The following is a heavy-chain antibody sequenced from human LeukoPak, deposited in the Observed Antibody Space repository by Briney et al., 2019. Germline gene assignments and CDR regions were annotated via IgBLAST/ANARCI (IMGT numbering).Heavy chain of an antibody. CDR3: ARDNWDCSSTSCYFP. D-gene: IGHD2-2*01. CDR2: ISSSSSYI. Sequence: GGSLRLSCAASGFTFSSYSMNWVRQAPGKGLEWVSSISSSSSYIYYADSVKGRFTISRDNAKNSLYLQMNSLRAEDTAVYYCARDNWDCSSTSCYFPWGQGTLVTVSS. CDR1: GFTFSSYS. V-gene: IGHV3-21*01. J-gene: IGHJ5*02.